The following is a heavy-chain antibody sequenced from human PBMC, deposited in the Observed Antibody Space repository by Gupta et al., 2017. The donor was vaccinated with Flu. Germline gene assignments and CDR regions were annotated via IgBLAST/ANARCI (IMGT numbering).Heavy chain of an antibody. J-gene: IGHJ3*02. CDR1: GGSFSGYS. V-gene: IGHV4-34*01. CDR2: INHRGST. Sequence: QVQLQQCRAGLLKPSETLSLTFAVYGGSFSGYSWSWIRQPPGKGLEWIGEINHRGSTNYKPSLKSRVTISGDTSKNQFALKRSSVTAAETAVYYCARLIVVVPAAQIKPGDAFDIWGQGTMVTVSS. CDR3: ARLIVVVPAAQIKPGDAFDI. D-gene: IGHD2-2*01.